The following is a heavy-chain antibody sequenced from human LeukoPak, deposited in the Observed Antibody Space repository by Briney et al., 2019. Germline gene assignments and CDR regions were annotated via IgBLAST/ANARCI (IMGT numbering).Heavy chain of an antibody. J-gene: IGHJ4*02. CDR1: GGSISSYY. CDR2: IYYSGST. CDR3: ARDYEQWLVRN. Sequence: SETLSLTCTVSGGSISSYYWSWIRQPPGKGLEWIGYIYYSGSTNYNPSLKSRVTISVDTSKNQFSLKLSSVTAADTAVYYCARDYEQWLVRNWGQGTLVTVSS. V-gene: IGHV4-59*01. D-gene: IGHD6-19*01.